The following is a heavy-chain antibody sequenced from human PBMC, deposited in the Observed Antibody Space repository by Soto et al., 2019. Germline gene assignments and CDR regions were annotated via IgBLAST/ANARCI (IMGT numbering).Heavy chain of an antibody. Sequence: SVKVSCKASGGTFSSYTISWVRQAPGQGLEWMGRIIPILGIANYAQKFQGRVTITADKSTSTAYMELSSLRSEDTAVYYCARDGSGSYYSNWFDPWGQGTLVTVSS. CDR1: GGTFSSYT. V-gene: IGHV1-69*02. J-gene: IGHJ5*02. CDR3: ARDGSGSYYSNWFDP. CDR2: IIPILGIA. D-gene: IGHD3-10*01.